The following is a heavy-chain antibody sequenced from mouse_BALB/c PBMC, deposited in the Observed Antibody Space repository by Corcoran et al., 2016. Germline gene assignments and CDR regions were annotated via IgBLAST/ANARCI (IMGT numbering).Heavy chain of an antibody. J-gene: IGHJ1*01. CDR2: IDPANGNT. Sequence: EVQLQQSGADLVKPGASVKLSCTASGFNIKDTYMHRVKQRPEQGLVGIGRIDPANGNTKYDPKFQGKATITADTSSNTAYLQLSSLTSEDTAVYYCARWDWYFYVWGAGTTVTVSS. V-gene: IGHV14-3*02. CDR1: GFNIKDTY. CDR3: ARWDWYFYV.